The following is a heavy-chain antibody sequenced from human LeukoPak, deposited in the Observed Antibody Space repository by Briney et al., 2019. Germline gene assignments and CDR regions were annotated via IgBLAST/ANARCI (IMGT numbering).Heavy chain of an antibody. CDR2: IYYSGST. Sequence: ASETLPLTCTVSGGSISSYYWSWIRQPPGKGLEWIGYIYYSGSTNYNPSLKSRVTISVDTSKNRFSLKLSSVTAADTAVYYCARGSSWYFSWFDPWGQGTLVTVSS. CDR1: GGSISSYY. J-gene: IGHJ5*02. CDR3: ARGSSWYFSWFDP. V-gene: IGHV4-59*01. D-gene: IGHD6-13*01.